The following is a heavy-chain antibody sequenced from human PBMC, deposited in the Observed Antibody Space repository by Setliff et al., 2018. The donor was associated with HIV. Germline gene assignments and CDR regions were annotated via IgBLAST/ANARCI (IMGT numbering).Heavy chain of an antibody. CDR2: ISSRGSTM. CDR1: GFTLSDYY. D-gene: IGHD1-20*01. Sequence: GGSLRLSCAASGFTLSDYYMSWIRQAPGKGLEWVSYISSRGSTMYYVDSVKGRFTISRDNSENTLYLQMDGLRAEDTAVYYCAKDKGGYNWNYFDYWGPGTQVTVPQ. J-gene: IGHJ4*02. CDR3: AKDKGGYNWNYFDY. V-gene: IGHV3-11*04.